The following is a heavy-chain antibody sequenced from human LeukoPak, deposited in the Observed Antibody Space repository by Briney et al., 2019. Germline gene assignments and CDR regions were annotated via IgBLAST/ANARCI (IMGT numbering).Heavy chain of an antibody. D-gene: IGHD3-22*01. Sequence: SGPTLVNPTQTLTLTCTFSGFSLSTSGVAVGWIRQPPGKALEWLALIYWNDDKRYSPSLKSRLTITKDTSKNQVVLTMTNMDPVDTATYYCARNYYDSSGYYRFDYWGQGTLVTVSS. CDR2: IYWNDDK. CDR1: GFSLSTSGVA. V-gene: IGHV2-5*01. CDR3: ARNYYDSSGYYRFDY. J-gene: IGHJ4*02.